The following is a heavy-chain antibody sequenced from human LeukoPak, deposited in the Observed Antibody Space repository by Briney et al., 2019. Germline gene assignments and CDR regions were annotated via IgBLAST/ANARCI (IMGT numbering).Heavy chain of an antibody. J-gene: IGHJ6*02. CDR1: GGSFSGSY. CDR3: ARADCSRTSCSGV. V-gene: IGHV4-34*01. CDR2: ISHSGSI. D-gene: IGHD2-2*01. Sequence: SETLSLTCGVFGGSFSGSYWSWIRQPPGKGLEWIGEISHSGSISYNSSIKSRVTISVDTSKNQFSLRLRSVTAADTAVYYCARADCSRTSCSGVWGQGTTVTVSS.